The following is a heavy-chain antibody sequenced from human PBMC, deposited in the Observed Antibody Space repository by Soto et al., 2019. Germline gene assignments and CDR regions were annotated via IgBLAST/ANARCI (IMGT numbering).Heavy chain of an antibody. J-gene: IGHJ4*02. CDR1: GGSISSSSYY. V-gene: IGHV4-39*01. D-gene: IGHD6-6*01. CDR3: ARLSIAARPDDY. CDR2: IYYSGST. Sequence: SDTLSLTCTVSGGSISSSSYYWGWIRQPPGKGLEWIGSIYYSGSTYYNPSLKSRVTISVDTSKNQFSLKLSSVTAADTAVYYCARLSIAARPDDYWGQGTLVTVSS.